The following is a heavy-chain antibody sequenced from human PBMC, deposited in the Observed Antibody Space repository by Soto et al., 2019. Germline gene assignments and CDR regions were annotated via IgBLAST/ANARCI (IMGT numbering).Heavy chain of an antibody. V-gene: IGHV3-48*03. CDR2: ISSSGTTI. J-gene: IGHJ6*02. Sequence: GSLRRSCAASGFSLRSYEMKWFRQAPREGLGWISFISSSGTTIYYADSVKGRFTISRDNAKNSLYLQMNSLRAEDTAVYYCAREGPRIAAAGIKEYYYYYYGMDVWGQGTTVTVSS. CDR1: GFSLRSYE. CDR3: AREGPRIAAAGIKEYYYYYYGMDV. D-gene: IGHD6-13*01.